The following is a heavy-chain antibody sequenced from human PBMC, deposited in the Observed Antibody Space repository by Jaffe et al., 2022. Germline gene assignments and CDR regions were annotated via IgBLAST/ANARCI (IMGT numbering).Heavy chain of an antibody. Sequence: QVQLQQWGAGLLKPSETLSLTCAVYGGSFSGYYWSWIRQPPGKGLEWIGEINHSGSTNYNPSLKSRVTISVDTSKNQFSLKLSSVTAADTAVYYCARGYGIVVVVAAPMDRWFDPWGQGTLVTVSS. V-gene: IGHV4-34*01. CDR2: INHSGST. D-gene: IGHD2-15*01. CDR1: GGSFSGYY. J-gene: IGHJ5*02. CDR3: ARGYGIVVVVAAPMDRWFDP.